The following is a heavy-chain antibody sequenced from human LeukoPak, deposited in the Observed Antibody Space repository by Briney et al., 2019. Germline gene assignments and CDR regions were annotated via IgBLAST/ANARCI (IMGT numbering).Heavy chain of an antibody. CDR2: MSYVGSNK. CDR3: ARLLAGSGYARDAFDI. CDR1: GFTFSSYA. J-gene: IGHJ3*02. D-gene: IGHD3-22*01. Sequence: GGSLRLSCAASGFTFSSYAMHWVRQAPGKGLEWVAVMSYVGSNKYYADSVKGRFTISRDNSKHTLYLQMNSLSAEATAVYYCARLLAGSGYARDAFDIWGQGTMVTVSS. V-gene: IGHV3-30*04.